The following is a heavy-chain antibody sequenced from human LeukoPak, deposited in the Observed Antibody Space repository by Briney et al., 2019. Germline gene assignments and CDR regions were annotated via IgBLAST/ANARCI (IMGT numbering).Heavy chain of an antibody. V-gene: IGHV3-23*01. CDR2: ISGSGGST. CDR1: GFTFSSYA. Sequence: GGSLRLSCAASGFTFSSYAMSWVRQAPGKGLEWVSAISGSGGSTYYADSVKGRFTISRDNSKNTLYLQMNSLRAEDTAVYYCARATGSYYSIGYWGQGTLVTVSS. D-gene: IGHD1-26*01. J-gene: IGHJ4*02. CDR3: ARATGSYYSIGY.